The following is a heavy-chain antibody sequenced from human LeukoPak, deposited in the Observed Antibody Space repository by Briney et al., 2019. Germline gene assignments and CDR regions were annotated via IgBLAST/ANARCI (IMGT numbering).Heavy chain of an antibody. Sequence: ASVKVTCKASGYTFTGNFIHWVRQAPGQGLEWMGWINPNNGATNYAQMFQGRVTMTRDTSISTAYMELTRLTSDDTAVYYRAKAPGGSSCWGQGTLVTVSS. V-gene: IGHV1-2*02. CDR1: GYTFTGNF. D-gene: IGHD2-15*01. J-gene: IGHJ1*01. CDR2: INPNNGAT. CDR3: AKAPGGSSC.